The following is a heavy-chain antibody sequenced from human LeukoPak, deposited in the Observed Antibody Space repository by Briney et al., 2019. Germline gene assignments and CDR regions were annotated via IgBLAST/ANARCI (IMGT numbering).Heavy chain of an antibody. V-gene: IGHV1-18*01. J-gene: IGHJ4*02. Sequence: GASVKVSCKAYGGTFSRFTISWVRQAPGQGLEWMGWISAYNGNTNYAQKLQGRVTMTTDTSTSTAYMELRSLRSDDTAVYYCARDWVTNRRASVDYWGQGTLVTVSS. CDR2: ISAYNGNT. D-gene: IGHD2-21*02. CDR1: GGTFSRFT. CDR3: ARDWVTNRRASVDY.